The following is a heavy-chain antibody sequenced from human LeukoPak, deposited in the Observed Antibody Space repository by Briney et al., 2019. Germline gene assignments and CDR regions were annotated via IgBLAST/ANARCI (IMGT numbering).Heavy chain of an antibody. V-gene: IGHV3-43D*03. CDR3: AKAAYSGYSGDFQH. D-gene: IGHD5-12*01. Sequence: GSLRLSCAASGFTFDDYAMHWVRQAPGKGLEWVSLISWDGGSTYYADSVKGRFTISRDNSKNSLYLQMNSLRAEDTALYYCAKAAYSGYSGDFQHWGQGTLVTVSS. CDR1: GFTFDDYA. CDR2: ISWDGGST. J-gene: IGHJ1*01.